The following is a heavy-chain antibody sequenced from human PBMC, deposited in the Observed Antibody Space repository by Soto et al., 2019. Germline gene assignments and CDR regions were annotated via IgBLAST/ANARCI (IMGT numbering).Heavy chain of an antibody. J-gene: IGHJ4*02. CDR2: IYHSGST. D-gene: IGHD3-16*02. CDR1: GGSISSGGYF. V-gene: IGHV4-30-2*01. Sequence: LSLTCAVSGGSISSGGYFWSWIRQPPVKGLEWIGYIYHSGSTYYNPSLKSRVTISVDRSKKQFSLKLSSVTAAEKAVYYCASSMITFGGVIANFDYWGQGTLVTVSS. CDR3: ASSMITFGGVIANFDY.